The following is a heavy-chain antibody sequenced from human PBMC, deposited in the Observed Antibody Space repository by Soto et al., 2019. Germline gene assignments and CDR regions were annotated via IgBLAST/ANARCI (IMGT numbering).Heavy chain of an antibody. V-gene: IGHV1-69*13. CDR2: IIPVLGIT. D-gene: IGHD1-20*01. Sequence: SVKVSCKASGGTFSGYAINWVRQAPGQGLEWMGGIIPVLGITNYAQKFQGRITIAADESTGTAHMDLRSLSSEDTAVYYCAKDHRSIPGTTSTEDFQHWGQGTLVTVYS. CDR1: GGTFSGYA. CDR3: AKDHRSIPGTTSTEDFQH. J-gene: IGHJ1*01.